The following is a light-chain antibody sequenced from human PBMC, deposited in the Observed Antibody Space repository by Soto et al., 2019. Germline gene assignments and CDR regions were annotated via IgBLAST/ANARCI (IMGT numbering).Light chain of an antibody. CDR2: GAS. CDR1: QSVSSN. J-gene: IGKJ4*01. CDR3: QQHNNWLSLT. V-gene: IGKV3-15*01. Sequence: EIVMTQSPATLSVSPGERATLSCRASQSVSSNLAWYQQKPGQAPRRLIYGASTRATGIPARFSGSGSGTEFTLTISSLQSEDFAFYYYQQHNNWLSLTFGGGTKVEIK.